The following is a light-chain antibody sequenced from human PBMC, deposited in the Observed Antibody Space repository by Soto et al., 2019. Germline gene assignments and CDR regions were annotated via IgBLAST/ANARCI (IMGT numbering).Light chain of an antibody. CDR2: GAS. CDR1: QSVSTSY. J-gene: IGKJ4*01. V-gene: IGKV3-20*01. Sequence: EIVLTQSPGTLSLSRGERATLSCRASQSVSTSYLAWYQQKPGQAPRLLIYGASSRATGIPDRFSGSGSGADFTLTISRLEPEDFAVYHCQQYGSVPLTFGGGTKVEIK. CDR3: QQYGSVPLT.